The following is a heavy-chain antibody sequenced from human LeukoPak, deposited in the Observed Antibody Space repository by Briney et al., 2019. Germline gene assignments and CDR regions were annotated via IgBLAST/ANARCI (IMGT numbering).Heavy chain of an antibody. Sequence: SETLSLTCSVSSGSMTDSCWSWFRQAPGKGFEWLGFIYPDGRIAYSPSLRSRVTFSVATSKLEATVRLSSVTASDTAVYYCTREGYARSGYFLDFWGQGTLVTVSS. D-gene: IGHD3-22*01. CDR1: SGSMTDSC. J-gene: IGHJ4*02. V-gene: IGHV4-59*12. CDR3: TREGYARSGYFLDF. CDR2: IYPDGRI.